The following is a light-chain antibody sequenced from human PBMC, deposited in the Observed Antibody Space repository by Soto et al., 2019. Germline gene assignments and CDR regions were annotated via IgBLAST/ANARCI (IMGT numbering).Light chain of an antibody. CDR3: QDDNNWPSHT. V-gene: IGKV3-15*01. J-gene: IGKJ4*01. CDR2: GAF. CDR1: QSVSYN. Sequence: EIVMTQSPATLSVSPGERATLSCRASQSVSYNLAWYQQKPGQGPRLLIYGAFTRAAGIPARFSVSGSGTDFTLAISGLQSDYVALSYGQDDNNWPSHTIGVGTKVESK.